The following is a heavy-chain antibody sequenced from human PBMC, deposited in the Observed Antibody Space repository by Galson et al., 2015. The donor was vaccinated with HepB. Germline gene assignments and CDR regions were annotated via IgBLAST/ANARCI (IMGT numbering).Heavy chain of an antibody. CDR3: VRGKYYYDSSGYFAY. CDR2: INPNSGDT. D-gene: IGHD3-22*01. CDR1: GYTFTSYY. V-gene: IGHV1-2*06. J-gene: IGHJ4*02. Sequence: SVKVSCKASGYTFTSYYMHWVRQAPGQGLEWMGRINPNSGDTTYAQKFQGRVSMTRDSSISTAYMELTRLRSDDTAVYYCVRGKYYYDSSGYFAYWGQGTLVTISS.